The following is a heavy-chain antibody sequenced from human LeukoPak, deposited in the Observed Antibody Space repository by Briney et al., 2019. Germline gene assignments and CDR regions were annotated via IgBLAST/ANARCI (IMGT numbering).Heavy chain of an antibody. J-gene: IGHJ4*02. Sequence: PGGSLRLSCAASGFTFSTYWMHWVRQAPGKGLVWVSRINSDGSSTSYADSVKGRFTISRDNAENTLYLQMNSLRVEDTAVYCCVRSAFHAGSGNYYDYWGQGTLVTVSS. V-gene: IGHV3-74*01. CDR3: VRSAFHAGSGNYYDY. D-gene: IGHD3-22*01. CDR1: GFTFSTYW. CDR2: INSDGSST.